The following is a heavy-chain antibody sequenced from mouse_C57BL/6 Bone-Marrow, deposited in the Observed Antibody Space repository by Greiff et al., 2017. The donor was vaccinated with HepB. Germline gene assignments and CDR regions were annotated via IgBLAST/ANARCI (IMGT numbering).Heavy chain of an antibody. V-gene: IGHV1-5*01. CDR3: SRSGFTTVDAMDY. J-gene: IGHJ4*01. Sequence: EVQLQQSGTVLARPGASVKMSCKTSGYTFTSYWMHWVKQRPGQGLEWIGTIYPGNSDTSYNQKFKGKAKLTAVTSASTAYMELSSLTNEDSAVYYCSRSGFTTVDAMDYWGQGTSVTVSS. CDR2: IYPGNSDT. CDR1: GYTFTSYW. D-gene: IGHD1-1*01.